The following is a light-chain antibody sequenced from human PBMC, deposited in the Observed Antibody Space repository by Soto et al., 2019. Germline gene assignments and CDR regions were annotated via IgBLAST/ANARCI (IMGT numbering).Light chain of an antibody. CDR2: DDD. Sequence: SYELTQPPSVSVAPGQTARITCGGPSIGSKIVHWFLQKPGQAPVLVVHDDDDRPSGIPERFSGSNSGNTATLTINAVEAGDEADYYCQVWDSSSDRVFGGGTQLTVL. J-gene: IGLJ2*01. V-gene: IGLV3-21*02. CDR3: QVWDSSSDRV. CDR1: SIGSKI.